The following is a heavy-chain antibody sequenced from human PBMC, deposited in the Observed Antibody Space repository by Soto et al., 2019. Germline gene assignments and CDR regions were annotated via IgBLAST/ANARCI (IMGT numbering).Heavy chain of an antibody. J-gene: IGHJ4*02. Sequence: EVQLVESGGDLVQPGGSLRLSCAASGFIFSAYNMNWVRQAPGKGLEWVSFISSSRNGISYADSVKGRFAISRDNAENSLYLQMNSLRDEDTAVSYCASDFEGDDDSVYSDYWGQGTLVTVSS. V-gene: IGHV3-48*02. CDR3: ASDFEGDDDSVYSDY. CDR2: ISSSRNGI. D-gene: IGHD4-17*01. CDR1: GFIFSAYN.